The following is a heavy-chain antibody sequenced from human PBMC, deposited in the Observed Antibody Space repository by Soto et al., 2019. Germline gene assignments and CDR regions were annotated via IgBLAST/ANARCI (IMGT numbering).Heavy chain of an antibody. V-gene: IGHV3-9*01. CDR2: ISWNSGSI. CDR3: AKDISENNGDYGH. J-gene: IGHJ4*02. D-gene: IGHD4-17*01. CDR1: GFPFDDYA. Sequence: HPGGSLRLSCAASGFPFDDYAMHWVRQAPGKGLEWVSGISWNSGSIGYADSVKGRFTISRDNAKNSLYLQMNSLRAEDTALYYCAKDISENNGDYGHWGQGTLVTVSS.